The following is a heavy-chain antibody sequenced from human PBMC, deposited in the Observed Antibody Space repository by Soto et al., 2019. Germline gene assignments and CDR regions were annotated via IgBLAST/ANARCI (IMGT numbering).Heavy chain of an antibody. CDR2: VNPNSGGT. V-gene: IGHV1-2*04. D-gene: IGHD2-8*01. J-gene: IGHJ6*02. CDR1: GYTFTDHY. CDR3: TREMGSYFNYGMDV. Sequence: ASVKVSCKATGYTFTDHYMHWVRQAPGQGLEWMGWVNPNSGGTKYAQRFQEWVTMTTDTAINTAYMELRRLKSGDTAVYYCTREMGSYFNYGMDVWGQGTTVTVSS.